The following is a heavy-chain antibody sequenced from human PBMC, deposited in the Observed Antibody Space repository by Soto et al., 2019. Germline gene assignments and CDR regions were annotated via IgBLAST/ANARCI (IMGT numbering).Heavy chain of an antibody. D-gene: IGHD6-6*01. CDR2: IVVGSGNT. V-gene: IGHV1-58*02. Sequence: GASVKVSCKACGFSFTSSAMQWVRQARRQRLEWIGWIVVGSGNTNYAQKFQERVTITRDMSTSTAYMELSSLRSEDTAVYYCAAALYSSSPDDYYYYMDVWGKGTTVTVSS. CDR3: AAALYSSSPDDYYYYMDV. CDR1: GFSFTSSA. J-gene: IGHJ6*03.